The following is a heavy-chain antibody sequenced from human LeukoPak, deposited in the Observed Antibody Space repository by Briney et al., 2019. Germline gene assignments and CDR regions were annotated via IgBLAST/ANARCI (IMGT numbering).Heavy chain of an antibody. CDR3: ARAGHGCYSPFDY. D-gene: IGHD2-15*01. CDR1: GVTFSSYA. J-gene: IGHJ4*01. CDR2: IIPIFGVA. Sequence: SVRLSCTASGVTFSSYAISWVRQAPGQGLEWMGRIIPIFGVANYAQKFQGRVTITADKSTSTAYMELSSLRSEDTAVYYCARAGHGCYSPFDYWGQGTLVTVSS. V-gene: IGHV1-69*04.